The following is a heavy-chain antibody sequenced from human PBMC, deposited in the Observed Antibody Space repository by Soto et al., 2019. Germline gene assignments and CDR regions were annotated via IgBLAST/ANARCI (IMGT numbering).Heavy chain of an antibody. V-gene: IGHV3-23*01. Sequence: GSLRLSCAASGFTFSSYAMSWVRQAPGKGLEWVSAISGSGGSTYYADSVKGRFTISRDNSKNTLYLQMNSLRAEDTAVYYCAKPSLGIGTHRAFDYWGQGTLVTVSS. CDR2: ISGSGGST. D-gene: IGHD1-7*01. CDR1: GFTFSSYA. CDR3: AKPSLGIGTHRAFDY. J-gene: IGHJ4*02.